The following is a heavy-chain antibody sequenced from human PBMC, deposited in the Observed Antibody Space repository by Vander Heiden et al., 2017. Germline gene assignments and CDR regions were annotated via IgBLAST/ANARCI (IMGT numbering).Heavy chain of an antibody. CDR2: ISWNSGSI. CDR1: GFTFADYA. D-gene: IGHD3-22*01. V-gene: IGHV3-9*01. J-gene: IGHJ4*02. CDR3: AKGPDYYDSSGYYYYFDY. Sequence: EVQLVESGGGLVQPGRSLRLSCPASGFTFADYAMHWVRQAPGKGLEWVSGISWNSGSIGYADSVKGRFTISRDNAKNSLYLQMNSLRAEQTALYYCAKGPDYYDSSGYYYYFDYWCQGTLVTVSS.